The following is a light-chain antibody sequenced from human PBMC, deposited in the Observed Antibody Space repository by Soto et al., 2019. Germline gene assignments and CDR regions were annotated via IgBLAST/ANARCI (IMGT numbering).Light chain of an antibody. CDR3: QQYNNCPPFT. V-gene: IGKV3-15*01. Sequence: IVVPQSPATLSVSPGERATLSFRASQSISSNLAWYQQKPGQAPRLLIYGTSTRATGIPARFSGSGSGKEFTLTISSLQSEEFAVYYCQQYNNCPPFTFGGGTNVDIK. CDR2: GTS. J-gene: IGKJ4*01. CDR1: QSISSN.